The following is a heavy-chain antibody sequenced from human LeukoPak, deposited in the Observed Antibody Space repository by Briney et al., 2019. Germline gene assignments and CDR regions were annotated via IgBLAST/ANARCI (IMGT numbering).Heavy chain of an antibody. CDR1: GYTFTSYG. J-gene: IGHJ3*02. D-gene: IGHD3-10*01. Sequence: ASVKVSCKASGYTFTSYGISWVRQAPGQGLEWMGWISAYNGNTNYVQKLQGRVTMTTDTSTSTAYMELRSLRSDDTAVYYCARDPFTMVRGGAFDIWGQGTMVTVSS. CDR2: ISAYNGNT. CDR3: ARDPFTMVRGGAFDI. V-gene: IGHV1-18*01.